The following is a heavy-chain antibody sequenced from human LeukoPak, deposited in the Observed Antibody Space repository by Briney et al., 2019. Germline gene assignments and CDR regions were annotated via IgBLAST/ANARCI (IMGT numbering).Heavy chain of an antibody. J-gene: IGHJ5*02. D-gene: IGHD5-12*01. V-gene: IGHV4-31*03. CDR1: GGSISYGGYY. Sequence: SQTLSLTCTVSGGSISYGGYYWSWIRQHPGKGLEWIGYVSYSGSTYYNSSLESRLIIPVDTSKNQFSLKLSSVTAADTAVYYCARAPRGYSGYDFSYWFDPWGQGTLVTVSS. CDR2: VSYSGST. CDR3: ARAPRGYSGYDFSYWFDP.